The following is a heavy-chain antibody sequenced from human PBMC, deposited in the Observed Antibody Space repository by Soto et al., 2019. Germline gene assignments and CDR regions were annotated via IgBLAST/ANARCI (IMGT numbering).Heavy chain of an antibody. CDR2: ISSSSSYI. J-gene: IGHJ6*03. Sequence: EVQLVESGGGLVKPGGSLRLSCAASGFTFSSYSMNWVRQAPGKGLEWVSSISSSSSYIYYADSVKGRFTISRDNAKNSLYLQMNSLRAEDTAVYYCARAPVFYYYMDVWGKGTTVTVSS. CDR1: GFTFSSYS. V-gene: IGHV3-21*01. D-gene: IGHD3-3*01. CDR3: ARAPVFYYYMDV.